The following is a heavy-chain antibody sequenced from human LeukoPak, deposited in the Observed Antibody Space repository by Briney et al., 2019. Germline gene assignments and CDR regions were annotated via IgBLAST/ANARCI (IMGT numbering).Heavy chain of an antibody. J-gene: IGHJ4*01. D-gene: IGHD3-22*01. CDR2: MHPNSGNT. Sequence: GASVKVSCKASGYTFTSYDINWVRQATGQGLEWMGWMHPNSGNTGYPQKFQGRVTMTRDTSISTAYMELSSLRSEDTGVYYCARVSFDTSGHKINFDYWGHGTLVTVSS. CDR3: ARVSFDTSGHKINFDY. V-gene: IGHV1-8*02. CDR1: GYTFTSYD.